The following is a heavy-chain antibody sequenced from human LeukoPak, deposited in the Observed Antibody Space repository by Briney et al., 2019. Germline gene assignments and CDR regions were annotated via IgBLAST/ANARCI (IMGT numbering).Heavy chain of an antibody. D-gene: IGHD2-15*01. V-gene: IGHV3-30*04. CDR1: GFTFSSYA. CDR3: ARDHCSGGSCYFDY. Sequence: GGSLRLSCAASGFTFSSYAMHWVRQAPGKGLEWVAVISYDGSNKYYADSVKGRFTISRDNSKNTLYLQMNSLRAEDTAGYYCARDHCSGGSCYFDYWGQGTLVTVSS. J-gene: IGHJ4*02. CDR2: ISYDGSNK.